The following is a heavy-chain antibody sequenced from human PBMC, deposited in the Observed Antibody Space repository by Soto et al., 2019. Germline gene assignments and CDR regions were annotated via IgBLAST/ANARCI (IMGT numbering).Heavy chain of an antibody. J-gene: IGHJ5*02. V-gene: IGHV1-69*04. D-gene: IGHD4-4*01. Sequence: SVKVACKASGGTFSTYTSSWVRQANGQGLEWMGRIIPIIGIINYAQKFQGRVTISADKFTGTAYMELTGLRSDDTAVYYCAGDPDSHYNDSHASSYPWGQGTLVTVSS. CDR1: GGTFSTYT. CDR3: AGDPDSHYNDSHASSYP. CDR2: IIPIIGII.